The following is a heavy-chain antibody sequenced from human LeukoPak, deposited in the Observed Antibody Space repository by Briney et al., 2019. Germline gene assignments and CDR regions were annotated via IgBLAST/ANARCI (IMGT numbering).Heavy chain of an antibody. CDR2: IYYSGST. Sequence: PSETLSLTCTVSGGSISSYYWSWIRQPPGKGLEWIGYIYYSGSTNYNPSLKSRVTISVDTSKNQFSLKLSSVTAADTAVYYCARGLYYDILTGSTEIYYFDYWGQGTLVTVSS. V-gene: IGHV4-59*01. CDR3: ARGLYYDILTGSTEIYYFDY. D-gene: IGHD3-9*01. CDR1: GGSISSYY. J-gene: IGHJ4*02.